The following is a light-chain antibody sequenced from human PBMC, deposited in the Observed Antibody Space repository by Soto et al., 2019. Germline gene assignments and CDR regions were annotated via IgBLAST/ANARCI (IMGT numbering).Light chain of an antibody. Sequence: IQLTQSPSSLSASVGDRVTITCRVSQGISSYLAWYQQKPGKAPKLLIYAASTLQSGVPSRFSGSGSGTDFTLTISSLQPEDFATYYCQQLNSYPGFGPGTKVDIK. CDR2: AAS. J-gene: IGKJ3*01. CDR3: QQLNSYPG. V-gene: IGKV1-9*01. CDR1: QGISSY.